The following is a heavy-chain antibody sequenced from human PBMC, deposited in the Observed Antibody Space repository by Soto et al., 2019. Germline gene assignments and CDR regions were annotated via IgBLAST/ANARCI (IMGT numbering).Heavy chain of an antibody. CDR2: ISSSSSYT. Sequence: GGSLRLSCAASGFTFSDYYMSWIRQAPGKGLEWVSYISSSSSYTNYADSVKGRFTISRNNANNSLYLQMNNLRAEDTAVYYFARDPLIAAAGPWGYFDLWGRGTLVTVSS. CDR3: ARDPLIAAAGPWGYFDL. J-gene: IGHJ2*01. CDR1: GFTFSDYY. D-gene: IGHD6-13*01. V-gene: IGHV3-11*06.